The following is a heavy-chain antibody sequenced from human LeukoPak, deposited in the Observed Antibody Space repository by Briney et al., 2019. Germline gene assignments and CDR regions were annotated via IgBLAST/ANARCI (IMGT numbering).Heavy chain of an antibody. CDR1: GFTFDDYA. J-gene: IGHJ6*02. CDR3: AIRKQQVVPPRAYPYYYGMDV. V-gene: IGHV3-23*01. CDR2: ISGSGGST. D-gene: IGHD6-13*01. Sequence: PGGSLRLSCAASGFTFDDYAMHWVRQAPGKGLEWVSGISGSGGSTYYADSVKGRFTISRDKSKNTLYLLMISLRAEDTAVYYCAIRKQQVVPPRAYPYYYGMDVWGQGTTVTVSS.